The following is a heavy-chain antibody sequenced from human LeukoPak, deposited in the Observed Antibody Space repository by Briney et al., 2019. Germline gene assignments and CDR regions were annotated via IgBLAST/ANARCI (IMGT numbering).Heavy chain of an antibody. J-gene: IGHJ4*02. D-gene: IGHD2-8*01. V-gene: IGHV1-3*01. Sequence: ASVKVSCKATGYTFTSYAMHWVRQAPGQRLEWMGWINAGNGNTKYSQKFQGRVTITRDTSADTAYMELSSLRSEDTAVYYCARLKYCTNGVCYAGFDYWGQGTLVTVSS. CDR2: INAGNGNT. CDR1: GYTFTSYA. CDR3: ARLKYCTNGVCYAGFDY.